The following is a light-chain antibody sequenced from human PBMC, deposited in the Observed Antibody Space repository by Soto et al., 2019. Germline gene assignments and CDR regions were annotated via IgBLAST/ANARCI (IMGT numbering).Light chain of an antibody. V-gene: IGLV1-40*01. CDR3: QSYDSSLNAYV. CDR2: ANN. CDR1: SSNIGAGYD. Sequence: QSVLTQPPSVSGAPGQRVTISCTGSSSNIGAGYDVHWYQQLPGTAPRLLIYANNNRPSGVPDRFSGSKSATSPSLAITGLQAEDEADYYCQSYDSSLNAYVFGPGTKLTVL. J-gene: IGLJ1*01.